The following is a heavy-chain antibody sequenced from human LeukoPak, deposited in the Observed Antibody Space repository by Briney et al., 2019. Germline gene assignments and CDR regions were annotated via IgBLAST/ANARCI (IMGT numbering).Heavy chain of an antibody. CDR3: ARGSDDKYAMDV. D-gene: IGHD3-3*01. CDR2: IYISGST. V-gene: IGHV4-4*07. CDR1: GGSISTYY. J-gene: IGHJ6*02. Sequence: SETLSLTCIVSGGSISTYYWSWIRQPAGNGLEWIGRIYISGSTNYKPSLRSRITMSVDTSKNQFSLKLNSVTAADTAVYYCARGSDDKYAMDVWGQGTTVTVSS.